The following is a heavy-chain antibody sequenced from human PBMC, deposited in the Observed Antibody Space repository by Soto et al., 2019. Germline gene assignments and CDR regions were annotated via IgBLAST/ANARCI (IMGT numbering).Heavy chain of an antibody. Sequence: PGGSLRLSCAASGFTFSSYAMSWVRQAPGKGLEWVSAISGSGGSTYYADSVEGRFTISRDNSKNTLCLQMNSLRAEDTAVYYCAKDNEQWTNWFDPWGQGTLVTVSS. J-gene: IGHJ5*02. CDR3: AKDNEQWTNWFDP. CDR2: ISGSGGST. D-gene: IGHD6-19*01. CDR1: GFTFSSYA. V-gene: IGHV3-23*01.